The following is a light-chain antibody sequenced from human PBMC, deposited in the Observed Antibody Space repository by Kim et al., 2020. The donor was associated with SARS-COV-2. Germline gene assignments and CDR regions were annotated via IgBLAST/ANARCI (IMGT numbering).Light chain of an antibody. J-gene: IGLJ1*01. V-gene: IGLV3-21*01. Sequence: SYELTQPPSVSVAPGQTARITCGGNNIGGHSVHWYQQKPGQAPVLVIYYDSDRPSGIPERFSGSKAATTATLTISRVEAGDEADYYCQVWDTDTDVYVFGAGTKLTVL. CDR1: NIGGHS. CDR2: YDS. CDR3: QVWDTDTDVYV.